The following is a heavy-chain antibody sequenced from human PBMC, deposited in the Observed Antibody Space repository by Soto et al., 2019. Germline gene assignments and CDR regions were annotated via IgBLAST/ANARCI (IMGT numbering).Heavy chain of an antibody. D-gene: IGHD6-13*01. Sequence: ASVKVSCKASGYTFTGYYMHWVRQAPGQGLEWMGWINPNSGGTNYAQKFQGWVTMTRDTSISTAYMELSRLRSDDTAVYYCARDKEGIAPLSYGMDVWGQGTKVTVSS. CDR3: ARDKEGIAPLSYGMDV. V-gene: IGHV1-2*04. CDR2: INPNSGGT. J-gene: IGHJ6*02. CDR1: GYTFTGYY.